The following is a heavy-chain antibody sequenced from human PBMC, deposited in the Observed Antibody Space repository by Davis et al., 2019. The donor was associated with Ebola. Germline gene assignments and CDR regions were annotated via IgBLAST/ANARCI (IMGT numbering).Heavy chain of an antibody. V-gene: IGHV5-10-1*01. CDR3: ASTGLGVSTGGVY. Sequence: GESLKISCKASGYTFTNNYITWVRQLPGKGLEWMGRVETSDSHSEYSPSFQGHVTISADKSISTVYLQWSGLQVSDTAMYYCASTGLGVSTGGVYWGQGTLVTVSS. D-gene: IGHD2-8*02. CDR1: GYTFTNNY. CDR2: VETSDSHS. J-gene: IGHJ4*02.